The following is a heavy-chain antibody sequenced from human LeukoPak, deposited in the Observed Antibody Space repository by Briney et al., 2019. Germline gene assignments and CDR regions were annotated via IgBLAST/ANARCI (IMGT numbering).Heavy chain of an antibody. CDR2: IYYSGST. Sequence: SETLSLTCTVSGGSISSSSYYWGWIRQPPGKGLEWIGSIYYSGSTYYNPSLKSQVTISVDTSKNQFSLKLSSVTAADTAVYYCARGYYSNPDYWGQGTLVTVSS. J-gene: IGHJ4*02. D-gene: IGHD4-11*01. CDR3: ARGYYSNPDY. CDR1: GGSISSSSYY. V-gene: IGHV4-39*01.